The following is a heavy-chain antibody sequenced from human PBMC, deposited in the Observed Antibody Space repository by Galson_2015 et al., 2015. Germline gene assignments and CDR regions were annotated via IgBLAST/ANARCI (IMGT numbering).Heavy chain of an antibody. CDR1: GGSISSSSYY. CDR3: ARYIVVVPAAMILGRSASPNWFDP. Sequence: ETLSLTCTVSGGSISSSSYYWGWIRQPPGKGLEWIGSIYYSGSTYYNPSLKSRVTISVDTSKNQFSLKLSSVTAADTAVYYCARYIVVVPAAMILGRSASPNWFDPWGQGTLVTVSS. CDR2: IYYSGST. D-gene: IGHD2-2*01. V-gene: IGHV4-39*07. J-gene: IGHJ5*02.